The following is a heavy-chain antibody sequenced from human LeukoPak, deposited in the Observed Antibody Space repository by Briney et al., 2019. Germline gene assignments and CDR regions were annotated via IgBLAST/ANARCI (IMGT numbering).Heavy chain of an antibody. Sequence: SGGSLRLSCAASGFTFDDYAMHWVRQAPRKGLEWVSGISWNSGRIAYADSVKGRFTISRDNVKNSLYLQMNSLRAEDTALYYCARDNGGDNFYYFDYWGQGTLVTVSS. CDR2: ISWNSGRI. D-gene: IGHD2-21*02. CDR1: GFTFDDYA. J-gene: IGHJ4*02. V-gene: IGHV3-9*01. CDR3: ARDNGGDNFYYFDY.